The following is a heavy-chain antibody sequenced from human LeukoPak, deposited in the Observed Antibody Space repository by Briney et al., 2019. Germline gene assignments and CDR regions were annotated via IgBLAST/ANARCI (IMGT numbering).Heavy chain of an antibody. CDR3: ARYRRYSSTNWFDP. CDR2: ISSSGSYI. CDR1: GFTFSSYS. D-gene: IGHD6-13*01. J-gene: IGHJ5*02. V-gene: IGHV3-21*01. Sequence: GGSLRLSCAASGFTFSSYSMNWVRQAPGKGLEWVSSISSSGSYIYYADSVEGRFTISRDNAKNSLYLQMNSLRAEDTAVYYCARYRRYSSTNWFDPWGQGTLVTVSS.